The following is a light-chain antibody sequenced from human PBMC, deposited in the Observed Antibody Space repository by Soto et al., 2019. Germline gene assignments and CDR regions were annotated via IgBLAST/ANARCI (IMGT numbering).Light chain of an antibody. CDR2: EVT. CDR3: CSFGGSEVWFV. J-gene: IGLJ1*01. CDR1: STNVGNYNL. Sequence: QSVLTQPASVSGSPGQSITISCTGTSTNVGNYNLVSWYQHHPGKAPKLMIYEVTKRPSGVSDRFSGSKSGNTASLTISGLQAEDEADYYCCSFGGSEVWFVFGSGTKVTVL. V-gene: IGLV2-23*02.